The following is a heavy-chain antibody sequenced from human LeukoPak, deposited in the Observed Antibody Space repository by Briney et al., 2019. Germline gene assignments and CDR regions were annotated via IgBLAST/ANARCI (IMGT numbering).Heavy chain of an antibody. V-gene: IGHV1-46*01. J-gene: IGHJ4*02. CDR1: GYTFTSYY. CDR2: ITPSVGST. Sequence: ASVKVSCNASGYTFTSYYTHWVRQAPGQGLEWKGIITPSVGSTSYAQKFPGRVTMTRDTSTSTLYMELSSLRSEDTAVYYCARADCSSTSCSHVDYWGQGTLVTVSS. D-gene: IGHD2-2*01. CDR3: ARADCSSTSCSHVDY.